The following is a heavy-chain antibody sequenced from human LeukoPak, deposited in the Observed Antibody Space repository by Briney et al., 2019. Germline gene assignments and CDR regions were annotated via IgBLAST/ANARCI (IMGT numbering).Heavy chain of an antibody. CDR2: ISGSGGST. V-gene: IGHV3-23*01. CDR1: GFTFSSYA. CDR3: AKGYYDYVWGSYYFDY. Sequence: PTGGSLRLSCAASGFTFSSYAMSWVRQAPGKGLEWVSAISGSGGSTYYADSVKGRFTISRDNSRDTLYLQMNSLRAEDTAVYYCAKGYYDYVWGSYYFDYWGQGTLVTVSS. D-gene: IGHD3-16*01. J-gene: IGHJ4*02.